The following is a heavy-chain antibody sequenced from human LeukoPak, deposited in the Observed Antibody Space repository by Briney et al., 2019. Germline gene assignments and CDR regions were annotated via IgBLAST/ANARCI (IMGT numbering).Heavy chain of an antibody. CDR3: ARSGGYDAFDI. CDR1: GGTFSRYA. Sequence: ASVKVSCKASGGTFSRYAISWVRQAPGQGLEWMGRIIPILGIANYAQKFQGRVTITADKSTSTAYMELSSLRSEDTAVYYCARSGGYDAFDIWGQGTMVTVSS. J-gene: IGHJ3*02. D-gene: IGHD3-22*01. CDR2: IIPILGIA. V-gene: IGHV1-69*04.